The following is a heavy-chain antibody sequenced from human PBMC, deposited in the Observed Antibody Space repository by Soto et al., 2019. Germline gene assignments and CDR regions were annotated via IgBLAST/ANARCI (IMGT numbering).Heavy chain of an antibody. CDR3: ARGREMDV. J-gene: IGHJ6*02. CDR1: GYTFTGYF. CDR2: INPNGGST. Sequence: QVQLVQSGSEVKKPGASVKVSCKASGYTFTGYFLQWVRQAPGQGLEWMAWINPNGGSTNYAQKCQGRVTMTGDTSISTAYTELSRLRSDDTAVYYCARGREMDVWGQGTTVTVSS. V-gene: IGHV1-2*02. D-gene: IGHD3-10*01.